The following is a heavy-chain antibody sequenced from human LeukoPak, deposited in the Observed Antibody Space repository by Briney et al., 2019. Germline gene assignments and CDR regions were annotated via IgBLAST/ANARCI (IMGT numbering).Heavy chain of an antibody. J-gene: IGHJ5*02. CDR2: IYYSGST. V-gene: IGHV4-59*01. D-gene: IGHD6-13*01. Sequence: SETLSLTCSVPGDSIIGFYWSWIRQPPGKGLEWIGFIYYSGSTIYNPSLKSRVAISIDTSKNQFSLTLTSVTAADTAMYYCARDRKGGSSTVHWLDPWGQGTPVTVSS. CDR1: GDSIIGFY. CDR3: ARDRKGGSSTVHWLDP.